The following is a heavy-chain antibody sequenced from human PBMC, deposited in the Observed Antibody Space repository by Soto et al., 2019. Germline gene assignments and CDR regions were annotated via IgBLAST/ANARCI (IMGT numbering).Heavy chain of an antibody. CDR1: GGSISSGGYY. CDR2: IYYSGST. J-gene: IGHJ4*02. CDR3: ARVPRDYSNFTCFFDY. Sequence: QVQLQESGPGLVKPSQTLSLTCTVSGGSISSGGYYWSWIRQHPGKGLEWIGYIYYSGSTYYNPSLKRRVTISVDTSKNQFSLKLSSVTAADTAVYYCARVPRDYSNFTCFFDYWGQGTLVTVSS. D-gene: IGHD4-4*01. V-gene: IGHV4-31*03.